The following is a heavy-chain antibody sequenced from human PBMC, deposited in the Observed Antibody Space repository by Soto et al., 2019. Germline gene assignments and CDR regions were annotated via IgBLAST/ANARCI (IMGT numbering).Heavy chain of an antibody. Sequence: GGSLRLSCAASGFTFSSYSMNWVRQAPGKGLEWVANIKQDGSEKYYVDSVKGRFTISRDNAKNSLYLQMNSLRAEDTAVYYCARENYFDYWGQGALVTVSS. CDR3: ARENYFDY. CDR2: IKQDGSEK. V-gene: IGHV3-7*01. J-gene: IGHJ4*02. CDR1: GFTFSSYS.